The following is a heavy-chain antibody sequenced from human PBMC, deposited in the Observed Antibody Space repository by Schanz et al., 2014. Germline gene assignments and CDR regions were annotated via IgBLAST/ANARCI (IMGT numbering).Heavy chain of an antibody. D-gene: IGHD2-15*01. V-gene: IGHV4-59*01. CDR3: ASGPCSGASCRHFDN. Sequence: QVQLQQSGPGLVRPSETLSLTCTVSGGSIKSYYWNWIRQPPGKGLEWIGYIHHSGDSYNNPSLKSRVTISVETSKHQFSLRLSSVPAADTAVYYCASGPCSGASCRHFDNGGQGTLVTVSS. J-gene: IGHJ4*02. CDR1: GGSIKSYY. CDR2: IHHSGDS.